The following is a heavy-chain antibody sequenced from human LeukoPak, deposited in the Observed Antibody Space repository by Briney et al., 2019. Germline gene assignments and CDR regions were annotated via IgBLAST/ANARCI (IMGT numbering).Heavy chain of an antibody. J-gene: IGHJ5*02. CDR3: ARHVPGAAGILRWFDP. Sequence: ASETLSLTCTVSGGSISSSSYYWGWIRQPPGKGLEWIGSIYYSGSTYYNPSLKGRVTISVDTSKNQFSLKLSSVTAADTAVYYCARHVPGAAGILRWFDPWGQGTLVTVSS. D-gene: IGHD6-13*01. CDR1: GGSISSSSYY. CDR2: IYYSGST. V-gene: IGHV4-39*01.